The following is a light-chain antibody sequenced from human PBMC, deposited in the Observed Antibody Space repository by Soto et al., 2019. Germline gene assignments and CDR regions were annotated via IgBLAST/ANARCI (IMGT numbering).Light chain of an antibody. CDR3: QQYYSYPLT. CDR1: QDIISY. V-gene: IGKV1-8*01. Sequence: AIRMTQSPSSFSASTGDRVTITCRASQDIISYLAWYQQKPGKAPKLLIYAASTLQSGVPSRFSGSGSGTDFTLTISCLQSEDFATYYCQQYYSYPLTFAGGTKVEIK. CDR2: AAS. J-gene: IGKJ4*01.